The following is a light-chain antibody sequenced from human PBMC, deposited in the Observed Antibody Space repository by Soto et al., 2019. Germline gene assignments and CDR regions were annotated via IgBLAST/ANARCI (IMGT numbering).Light chain of an antibody. CDR1: SSDVGGYKY. J-gene: IGLJ2*01. Sequence: QSALTQPASVSGSPGQSITISYTGTSSDVGGYKYVSWYQQYPGKAPKLIIYEVSNRPSGVANRFSGSKSGNTASLTISGLQAEDEADYYCSSYTSSSTLDIFGGGTKVTVL. CDR2: EVS. V-gene: IGLV2-14*01. CDR3: SSYTSSSTLDI.